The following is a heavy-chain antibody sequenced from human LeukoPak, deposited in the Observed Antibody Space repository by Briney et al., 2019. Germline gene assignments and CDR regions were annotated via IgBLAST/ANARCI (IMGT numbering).Heavy chain of an antibody. Sequence: AGSLSLSCAASGFTFSSYAMTWVRQGPGQGLEWVSALSAGGTSTSYADSVKGRFTISRDNSKNTLYLQMNSLRAEDTAVYYCAKSTNYYDRSVPDYWGQGTLVTVSS. CDR1: GFTFSSYA. V-gene: IGHV3-23*01. CDR2: LSAGGTST. D-gene: IGHD3-22*01. CDR3: AKSTNYYDRSVPDY. J-gene: IGHJ4*02.